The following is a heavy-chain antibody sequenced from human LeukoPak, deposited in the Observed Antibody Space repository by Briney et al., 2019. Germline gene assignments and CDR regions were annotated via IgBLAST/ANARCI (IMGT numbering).Heavy chain of an antibody. CDR2: IYTSGST. V-gene: IGHV4-4*07. J-gene: IGHJ4*02. Sequence: SETLSLTCTVSGGSISSYYWSWIRQPAGKGLEWMGLIYTSGSTNYNLSLKSRVTTSVDTSKNKFSLKLSSVTAADTAVYYCARASGWYDIDYWGQGTLVTVSS. CDR3: ARASGWYDIDY. D-gene: IGHD6-19*01. CDR1: GGSISSYY.